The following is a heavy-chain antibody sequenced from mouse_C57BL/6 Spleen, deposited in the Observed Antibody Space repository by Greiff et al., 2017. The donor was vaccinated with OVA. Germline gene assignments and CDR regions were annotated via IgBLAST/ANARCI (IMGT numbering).Heavy chain of an antibody. CDR3: ARKDYSKGYYFDY. D-gene: IGHD2-5*01. J-gene: IGHJ2*01. V-gene: IGHV5-17*01. CDR2: ISSGSSTI. Sequence: QRVESGGGLVKPGGSLKLSCAASGFTFSDYGMHWVRQAPEKGLEWVAYISSGSSTIYYADTVKGRFTISRDNAKNTLFLQMTSLRSEDTAMYYCARKDYSKGYYFDYWGQGTTLTVSS. CDR1: GFTFSDYG.